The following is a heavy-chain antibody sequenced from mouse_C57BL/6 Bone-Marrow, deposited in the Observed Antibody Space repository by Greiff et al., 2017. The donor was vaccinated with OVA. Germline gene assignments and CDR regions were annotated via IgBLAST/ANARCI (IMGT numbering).Heavy chain of an antibody. D-gene: IGHD1-1*01. Sequence: VQLQQSGPELVKPGASVKISCKASGYSFTSYYIHWVKQRPGQGLEWIGWIYPGSGNTKYNEKFKGKATLTADTSSSTAYMQLSSLTSEDSAVYYCARRDYGSSLDYCGQGTTLTVSS. CDR1: GYSFTSYY. V-gene: IGHV1-66*01. CDR3: ARRDYGSSLDY. CDR2: IYPGSGNT. J-gene: IGHJ2*01.